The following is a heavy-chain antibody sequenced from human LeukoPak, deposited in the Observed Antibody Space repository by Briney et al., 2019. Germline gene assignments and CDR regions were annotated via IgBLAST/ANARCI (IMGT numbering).Heavy chain of an antibody. D-gene: IGHD6-19*01. Sequence: KTSETLSLTCTVSGGSISSSSYYWGWIRQPPGKRLEWIESFCYSGSTYYNPSLKSRVTISVDTSKNQFSLKLSSVTAADTAVYYCARSRAVAGSRDWFDPWGQGTLVTVSS. J-gene: IGHJ5*02. CDR1: GGSISSSSYY. CDR3: ARSRAVAGSRDWFDP. CDR2: FCYSGST. V-gene: IGHV4-39*01.